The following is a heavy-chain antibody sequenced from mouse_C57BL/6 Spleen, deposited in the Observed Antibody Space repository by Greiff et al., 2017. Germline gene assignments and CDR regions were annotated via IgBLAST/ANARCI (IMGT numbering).Heavy chain of an antibody. CDR3: TPFTTVVARGFAY. V-gene: IGHV1-15*01. D-gene: IGHD1-1*01. CDR2: VDPETGGT. J-gene: IGHJ3*01. CDR1: GYTFTDYE. Sequence: VKLMESGAELVRPGASVTLSCKASGYTFTDYEMHWVKQTPVHGLEWIGAVDPETGGTDYNQKFTGKAILTADKSSSTAYMELRSLTSEDAAVYYCTPFTTVVARGFAYWGQGTLVTVSA.